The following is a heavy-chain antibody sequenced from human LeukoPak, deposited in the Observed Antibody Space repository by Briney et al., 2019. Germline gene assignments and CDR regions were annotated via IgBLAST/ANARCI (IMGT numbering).Heavy chain of an antibody. V-gene: IGHV4-34*01. CDR3: TRDSSGWSGRQNWFDP. CDR1: GGSFSGYY. J-gene: IGHJ5*02. D-gene: IGHD6-19*01. Sequence: PSGTLSLTCAVYGGSFSGYYWSWIRQPPGKGLEWIGEINHSGSTNYNPSLKSRVTISVDTSKNQFSLKLSSVTAADTAVYYCTRDSSGWSGRQNWFDPWGQGTLVTVSS. CDR2: INHSGST.